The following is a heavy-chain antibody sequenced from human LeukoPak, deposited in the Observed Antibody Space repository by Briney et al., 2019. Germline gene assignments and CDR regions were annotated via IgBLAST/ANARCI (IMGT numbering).Heavy chain of an antibody. Sequence: AGSLTLSCPASVITFSNSWMCWVRQAAGRGLDGVANIKEGGSEKYYVNCVKGRFAISIHNDKNSLYLQMNSLRAEDTAVYYCARGGGSGSYYKRELDYWGQGTLVTVSS. D-gene: IGHD3-10*01. CDR1: VITFSNSW. CDR3: ARGGGSGSYYKRELDY. CDR2: IKEGGSEK. V-gene: IGHV3-7*01. J-gene: IGHJ4*02.